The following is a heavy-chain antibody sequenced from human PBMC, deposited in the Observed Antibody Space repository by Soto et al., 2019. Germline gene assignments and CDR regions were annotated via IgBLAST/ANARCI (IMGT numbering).Heavy chain of an antibody. CDR2: IYSGGTT. V-gene: IGHV3-53*01. J-gene: IGHJ4*02. Sequence: GGSLRLSCAASGFTVSSNYMSWVRQAPGKGLEWVSLIYSGGTTYYADSVKGRFTISRDNSKNTLYLQMNSLRAEDTAVYYCARASLHSSGYFDYWGQGTLVTVSS. D-gene: IGHD3-22*01. CDR3: ARASLHSSGYFDY. CDR1: GFTVSSNY.